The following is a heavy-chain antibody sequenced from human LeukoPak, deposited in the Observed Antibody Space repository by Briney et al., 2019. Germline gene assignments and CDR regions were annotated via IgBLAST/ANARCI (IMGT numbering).Heavy chain of an antibody. D-gene: IGHD5-12*01. CDR2: ISYDGSNK. CDR1: GFTFSSYA. CDR3: ARDKTYSGYHYYYGMDV. V-gene: IGHV3-30*04. J-gene: IGHJ6*04. Sequence: PGGSLRLSCAASGFTFSSYAMHWVRQAPGKGLEWVAVISYDGSNKYYADSVKGRFTISRDNSKNTLYLQMNSLRAEDTAVYYCARDKTYSGYHYYYGMDVWGKGTTVTDSS.